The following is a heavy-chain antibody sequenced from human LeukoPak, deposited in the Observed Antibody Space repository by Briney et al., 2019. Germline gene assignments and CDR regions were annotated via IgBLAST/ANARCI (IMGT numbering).Heavy chain of an antibody. CDR2: IISSGSTI. CDR3: ARGPPIVVVPASVDV. J-gene: IGHJ6*04. D-gene: IGHD2-2*01. Sequence: GGSLRLSCAASGFTFSSYEMNWVRQAPGKGLEWVSYIISSGSTIYYADSVKGRFTISRDNAKNSLYLQMNSLRAEDTAVYYCARGPPIVVVPASVDVWGKGATVTVSS. CDR1: GFTFSSYE. V-gene: IGHV3-48*03.